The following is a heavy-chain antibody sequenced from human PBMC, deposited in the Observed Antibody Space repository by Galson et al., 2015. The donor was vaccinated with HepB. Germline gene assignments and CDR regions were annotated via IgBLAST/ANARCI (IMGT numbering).Heavy chain of an antibody. CDR1: GFTFSSYW. J-gene: IGHJ6*03. Sequence: SLRLSCAASGFTFSSYWMSWVRQAPGKGLEWVANIKQDGSEKYYVDSVKGRFTISRDNAKNSLYLQMNSLRAEDTAVYYCASLSSSQTFYYYYYYMDVWGKGTTVTVSS. CDR3: ASLSSSQTFYYYYYYMDV. D-gene: IGHD6-13*01. V-gene: IGHV3-7*01. CDR2: IKQDGSEK.